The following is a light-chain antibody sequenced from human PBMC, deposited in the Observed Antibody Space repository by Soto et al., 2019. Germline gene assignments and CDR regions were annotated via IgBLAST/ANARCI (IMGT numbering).Light chain of an antibody. CDR1: QSISSY. CDR3: QHYGQT. J-gene: IGKJ1*01. V-gene: IGKV3-11*01. Sequence: EIVLTQSPATLSLSPGERATLSCRASQSISSYLAWYQQKPGQAPRLLIYDASNRATGIPARFSGSGSGTDFTLTISSLQPEDLGVYYCQHYGQTFGPGTKVDIK. CDR2: DAS.